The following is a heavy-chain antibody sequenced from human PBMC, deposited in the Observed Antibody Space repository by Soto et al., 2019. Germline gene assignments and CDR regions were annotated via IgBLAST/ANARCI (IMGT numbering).Heavy chain of an antibody. D-gene: IGHD3-10*01. CDR1: GGSISSSSYY. J-gene: IGHJ5*02. CDR2: IYYSGST. CDR3: ARGAHPLGWFDP. V-gene: IGHV4-39*01. Sequence: PLETLSLTCTVSGGSISSSSYYWGWIRQPPGKGLEWIGSIYYSGSTYYNPSLKSRVTISVDTSKNQFSLKLSSVTAADTAVYYCARGAHPLGWFDPWGQGTPVTVSS.